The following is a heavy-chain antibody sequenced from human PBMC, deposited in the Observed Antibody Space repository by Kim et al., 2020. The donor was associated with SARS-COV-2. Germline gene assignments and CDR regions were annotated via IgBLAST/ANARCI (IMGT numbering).Heavy chain of an antibody. Sequence: GSTIYYADSVKGRVTITRGNAKNSLYLQMNSRRAEDAAVYYCARETEDGYWGQGTLVTVSS. D-gene: IGHD2-15*01. V-gene: IGHV3-11*04. CDR2: GSTI. CDR3: ARETEDGY. J-gene: IGHJ4*02.